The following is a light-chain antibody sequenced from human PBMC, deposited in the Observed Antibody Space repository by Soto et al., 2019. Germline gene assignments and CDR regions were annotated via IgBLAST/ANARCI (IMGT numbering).Light chain of an antibody. CDR3: QQYDKVPYT. Sequence: IQMTQSPSSLSASVGDRVTITCQASQDITKYLNWYLQTPGKAPKLLIFDTSKLEAGVPARFSGSGSGTDFTLTISSLQHEDIGTYYCQQYDKVPYTFGQGTKLEFK. V-gene: IGKV1-33*01. J-gene: IGKJ2*01. CDR2: DTS. CDR1: QDITKY.